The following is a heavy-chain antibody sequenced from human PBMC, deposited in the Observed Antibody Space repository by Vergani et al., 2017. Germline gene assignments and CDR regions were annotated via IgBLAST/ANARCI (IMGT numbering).Heavy chain of an antibody. CDR1: GYTFTSYA. CDR3: AREGFYDYVWGSYRLRGGYYFDY. V-gene: IGHV1-3*01. Sequence: QVQLVQSGAEVKKPGASVKVSCKASGYTFTSYAMHWVRQAPGQRLEWMGWINAGNGNTKYSQKFQGRVTITRETSASTAYMELSSLRSEDTAVYYCAREGFYDYVWGSYRLRGGYYFDYWGQGTLVTVSS. D-gene: IGHD3-16*02. J-gene: IGHJ4*02. CDR2: INAGNGNT.